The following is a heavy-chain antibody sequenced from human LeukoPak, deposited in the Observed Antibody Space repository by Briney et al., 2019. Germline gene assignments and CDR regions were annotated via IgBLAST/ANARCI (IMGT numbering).Heavy chain of an antibody. CDR2: IYSGGRT. CDR1: GFTVSRNY. Sequence: GGSLRLSCAASGFTVSRNYMSWVRQAPGKGLEWVSVIYSGGRTYYADSVKGRFTISRDNSKNTLYLQMNSLRVDDTAVYYCARRDIVVVVSASDYWGQGTLVTVSS. D-gene: IGHD2-15*01. CDR3: ARRDIVVVVSASDY. V-gene: IGHV3-66*01. J-gene: IGHJ4*02.